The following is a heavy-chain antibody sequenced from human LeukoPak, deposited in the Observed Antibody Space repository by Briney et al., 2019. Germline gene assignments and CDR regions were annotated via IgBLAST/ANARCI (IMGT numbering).Heavy chain of an antibody. CDR1: GYTFTSYD. Sequence: GASVKVSCKASGYTFTSYDINWVRQATGQGLEWMGWMNPNSGNTGYAQKFQGRVTITRNTSISTAYMELSSLRSGDTAVYHCARDYSYAFDIWGQGTMVTVSS. CDR3: ARDYSYAFDI. V-gene: IGHV1-8*03. J-gene: IGHJ3*02. CDR2: MNPNSGNT. D-gene: IGHD2-21*01.